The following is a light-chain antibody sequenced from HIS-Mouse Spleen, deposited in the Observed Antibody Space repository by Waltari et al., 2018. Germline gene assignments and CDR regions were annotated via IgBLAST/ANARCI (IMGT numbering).Light chain of an antibody. V-gene: IGKV1-33*01. CDR3: QQYDNLPLT. Sequence: DIQMTQSPSSLSASVGDRVTITCQASQDISNYLNWYQQKPGKAPKLLIYDASNLETGVPSRFSGSGSGTDFTFTISSLQPEDIATYCCQQYDNLPLTFGGGTK. CDR2: DAS. J-gene: IGKJ4*01. CDR1: QDISNY.